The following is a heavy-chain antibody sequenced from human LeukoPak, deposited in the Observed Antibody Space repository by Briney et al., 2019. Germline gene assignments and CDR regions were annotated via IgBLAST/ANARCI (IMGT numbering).Heavy chain of an antibody. CDR3: ARRTDDIAAAGTSFDY. J-gene: IGHJ4*02. D-gene: IGHD6-13*01. V-gene: IGHV5-51*01. CDR1: GYSFTSYW. Sequence: GESLKISCKGSGYSFTSYWIGWVRQMPGKGLEWMGIIYPGDSDTRYSPSFQGQVTISADKSISTAYLQWSSLRASDTAMYYCARRTDDIAAAGTSFDYWGQGTLVTVSS. CDR2: IYPGDSDT.